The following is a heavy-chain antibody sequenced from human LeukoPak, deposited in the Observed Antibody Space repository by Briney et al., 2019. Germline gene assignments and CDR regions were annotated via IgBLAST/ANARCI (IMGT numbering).Heavy chain of an antibody. J-gene: IGHJ1*01. CDR3: ARGGAARLHFQN. CDR2: IYYSGRT. CDR1: GGSISSGGYY. D-gene: IGHD6-6*01. Sequence: PSQTLSLTCTVSGGSISSGGYYWSWIRQHPGKGLEWIGYIYYSGRTYYNPSLKSRITISVDTSKNQFSLKLSSVTAADTAVYYCARGGAARLHFQNWGQGTLVTVSS. V-gene: IGHV4-31*03.